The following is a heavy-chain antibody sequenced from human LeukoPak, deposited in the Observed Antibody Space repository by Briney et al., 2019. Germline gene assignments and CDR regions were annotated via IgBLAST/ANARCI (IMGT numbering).Heavy chain of an antibody. J-gene: IGHJ4*02. CDR1: GFTFSGSA. CDR3: TRLYYDSSGPPAY. CDR2: IRSKANSYAT. Sequence: GGSLRLSCAASGFTFSGSAMHWVRQASGKGLEWVGRIRSKANSYATAYAASVKGRFTISIDDSKNTAYLQMNSLKTEDTAVYYCTRLYYDSSGPPAYWGQGTLVTVSS. D-gene: IGHD3-22*01. V-gene: IGHV3-73*01.